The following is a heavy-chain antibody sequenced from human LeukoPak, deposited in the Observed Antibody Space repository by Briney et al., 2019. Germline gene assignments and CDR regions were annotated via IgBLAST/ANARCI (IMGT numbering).Heavy chain of an antibody. V-gene: IGHV1-24*01. CDR1: GYTLTELS. J-gene: IGHJ4*02. Sequence: ASVKVSCKVSGYTLTELSMHWVRQAPGKGLEWMGGFDPEDGETIYAQKFQGRVTMTEDASTDTTYLELSSLRSEDTAVYYCATGLRTSSSWYSVDYWGQGTLVTVSS. D-gene: IGHD6-13*01. CDR3: ATGLRTSSSWYSVDY. CDR2: FDPEDGET.